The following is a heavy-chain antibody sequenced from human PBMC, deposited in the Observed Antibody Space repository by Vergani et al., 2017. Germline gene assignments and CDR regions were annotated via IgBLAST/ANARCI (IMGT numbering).Heavy chain of an antibody. J-gene: IGHJ2*01. CDR3: ARDFRTVEPWYFDL. CDR1: GYTFTSYD. Sequence: QVQLVQSGAEVKKPGASVKVSCKASGYTFTSYDINWVRQATGQGLEWMGWMNPNSGNTGYAQKFQGRVTMTRNTSISTAYMELSSLRSEDTAVYYCARDFRTVEPWYFDLWGRGTLVTVSS. D-gene: IGHD2/OR15-2a*01. V-gene: IGHV1-8*01. CDR2: MNPNSGNT.